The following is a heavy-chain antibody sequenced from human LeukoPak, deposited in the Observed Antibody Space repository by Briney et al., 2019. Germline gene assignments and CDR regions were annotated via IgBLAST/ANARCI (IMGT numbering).Heavy chain of an antibody. J-gene: IGHJ6*03. Sequence: GALRVSCEASVFTFSGYAMNCVRQAPGKRLGWGSYICGSMAKIEYVGSVKGRFTISRDKAKNSVSLQMNSLRAEDTAVYYCARDQSVGSNFYYYIDVWGKGTTVTVSS. D-gene: IGHD1-26*01. V-gene: IGHV3-48*01. CDR3: ARDQSVGSNFYYYIDV. CDR2: ICGSMAKI. CDR1: VFTFSGYA.